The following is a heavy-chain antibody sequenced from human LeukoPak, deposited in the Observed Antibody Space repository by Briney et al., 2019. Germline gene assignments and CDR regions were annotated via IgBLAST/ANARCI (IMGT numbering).Heavy chain of an antibody. CDR1: GFTFSSYS. CDR3: ARVGYCSRSSCQRGFDH. V-gene: IGHV3-21*01. Sequence: PGGSLRLSCAASGFTFSSYSMNWVRQAPGKGLEWVSSISSSSTYIYYADSVKGRFTISRDNAKNSLYLLMNSLRAEDTAVYYCARVGYCSRSSCQRGFDHWGQGTLVTVSS. D-gene: IGHD2-2*01. CDR2: ISSSSTYI. J-gene: IGHJ4*02.